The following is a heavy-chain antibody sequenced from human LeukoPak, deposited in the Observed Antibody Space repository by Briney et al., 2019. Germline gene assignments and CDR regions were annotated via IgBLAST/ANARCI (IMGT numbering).Heavy chain of an antibody. J-gene: IGHJ4*02. CDR1: GFTFSSYG. CDR2: IYSGGST. V-gene: IGHV3-53*01. CDR3: ARDLFAGATTAFDY. D-gene: IGHD1-26*01. Sequence: GGSLRLSCAASGFTFSSYGMHWVRQAPGKGLEWASVIYSGGSTYYADSVKGRFTISRDNSKNTLYLQMNSLRAEDTAVYYCARDLFAGATTAFDYWGQGTLVTVSS.